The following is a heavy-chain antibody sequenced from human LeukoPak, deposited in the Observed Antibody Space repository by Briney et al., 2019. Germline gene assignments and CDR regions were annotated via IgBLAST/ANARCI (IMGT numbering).Heavy chain of an antibody. D-gene: IGHD5-12*01. CDR1: GFTSSDYG. V-gene: IGHV3-30*18. Sequence: GTSLRLSCEASGFTSSDYGFHWVRQAPGQAPEWVALISKNGDNRFYIDSVRGRFTISRDSSKNTVDLHMNSLRAEDTAVYYCAKDSGYDFFRWFDPWGQGTLVAVAS. J-gene: IGHJ5*02. CDR3: AKDSGYDFFRWFDP. CDR2: ISKNGDNR.